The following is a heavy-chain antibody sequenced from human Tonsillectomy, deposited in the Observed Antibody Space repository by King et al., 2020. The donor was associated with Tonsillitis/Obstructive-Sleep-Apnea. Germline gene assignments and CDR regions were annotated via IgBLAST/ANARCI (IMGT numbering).Heavy chain of an antibody. CDR3: ARGDDFYTADY. Sequence: VQLVESGGGLVKPGGSLRLSCAASGLTISDYYMSWIRQAPGKGLEWVSYISSSGGYTKYADSVKGRFTISRDNAKNSLYLQMNSLRVEDTAVYYCARGDDFYTADYWGQGTLVTVSS. CDR2: ISSSGGYT. CDR1: GLTISDYY. J-gene: IGHJ4*02. V-gene: IGHV3-11*05. D-gene: IGHD3-3*01.